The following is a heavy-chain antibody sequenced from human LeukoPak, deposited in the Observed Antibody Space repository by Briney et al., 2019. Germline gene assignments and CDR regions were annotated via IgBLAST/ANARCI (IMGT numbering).Heavy chain of an antibody. D-gene: IGHD4-11*01. CDR1: GFTFSSYS. CDR2: ISSSSSYI. Sequence: PGGSLRLSCAASGFTFSSYSMNWVRQAPGKGLEWVSSISSSSSYIYYADSVKGRFTISRDNAKNPLYLQMNSLRAEDTAVYYCARDRDDYPYYWGQGTLVTVSS. CDR3: ARDRDDYPYY. V-gene: IGHV3-21*01. J-gene: IGHJ4*02.